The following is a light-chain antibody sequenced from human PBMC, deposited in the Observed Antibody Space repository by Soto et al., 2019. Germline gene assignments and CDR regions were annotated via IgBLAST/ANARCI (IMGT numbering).Light chain of an antibody. V-gene: IGKV1-6*02. J-gene: IGKJ1*01. CDR1: QGIRND. CDR3: LQDYNYSWT. Sequence: AIQMTQSPSSLSASVGDRVTITCRASQGIRNDLGWYQQKPGTAPKLLIHAASTLQSGVPSRFSGSGSGTDFTLTISSLQPEDFATYFCLQDYNYSWTFGQGTKVDIK. CDR2: AAS.